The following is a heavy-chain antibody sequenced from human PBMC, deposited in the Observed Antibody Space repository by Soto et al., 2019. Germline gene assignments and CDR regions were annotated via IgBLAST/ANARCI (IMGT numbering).Heavy chain of an antibody. CDR1: VFTFSSYG. J-gene: IGHJ4*02. CDR2: IWYDGSNK. D-gene: IGHD6-13*01. Sequence: GWSLRLSCAASVFTFSSYGMHWVRQAPGKGLEWVAVIWYDGSNKYYADSVKGRFTISRDNSKNTLYLQMNSLRAEDTAVYYCARDGLRTAGTPLSYWGQGTLVTVSS. V-gene: IGHV3-33*01. CDR3: ARDGLRTAGTPLSY.